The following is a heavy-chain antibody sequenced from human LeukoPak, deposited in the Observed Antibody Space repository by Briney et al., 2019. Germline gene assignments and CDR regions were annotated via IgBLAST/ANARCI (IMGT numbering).Heavy chain of an antibody. CDR2: IIPIFGTA. D-gene: IGHD2-15*01. CDR3: ARARDHATFGYCSGGSCYSHAFDI. J-gene: IGHJ3*02. V-gene: IGHV1-69*01. CDR1: GGTFSRYA. Sequence: GASVKVSCKGSGGTFSRYAISWVRQAPGQGLEWVGGIIPIFGTANYAQKFQGRVTITADESTSTAYMELSSLRSEDTAVYYCARARDHATFGYCSGGSCYSHAFDIWGQGTMVTVSS.